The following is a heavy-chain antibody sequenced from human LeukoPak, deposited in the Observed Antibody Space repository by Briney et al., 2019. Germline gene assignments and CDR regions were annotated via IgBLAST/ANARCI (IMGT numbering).Heavy chain of an antibody. V-gene: IGHV4-59*01. Sequence: PSETLSLTCTVSGGYISSYYWSWIRQPPGKGLEWIAYIYYSGSTNYTPSLKSRVTISVDTFKNQFSLKLSSVTAAATAVYYCARDLWFGEPLGAFDIWGQGTMVTVSS. J-gene: IGHJ3*02. CDR3: ARDLWFGEPLGAFDI. CDR1: GGYISSYY. CDR2: IYYSGST. D-gene: IGHD3-10*01.